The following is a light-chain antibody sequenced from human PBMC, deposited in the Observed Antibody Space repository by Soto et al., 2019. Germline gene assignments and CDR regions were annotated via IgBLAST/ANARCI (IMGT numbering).Light chain of an antibody. CDR3: QHYNNWPLT. J-gene: IGKJ4*01. CDR1: QSVSTK. Sequence: EIVMTQSPATLSVSPGERPTLSFRPSQSVSTKLAWYKQKPGQAPRLLIYGASTRATGIPARFSGSGSGTEFTLTISSLQSEDFAVYYCQHYNNWPLTFGGGTKVDI. V-gene: IGKV3-15*01. CDR2: GAS.